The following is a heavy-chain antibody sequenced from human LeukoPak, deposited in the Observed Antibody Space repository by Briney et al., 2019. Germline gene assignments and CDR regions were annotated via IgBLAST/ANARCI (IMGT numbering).Heavy chain of an antibody. CDR3: TRMTTNDY. J-gene: IGHJ4*02. V-gene: IGHV3-11*03. Sequence: GGSLRLPCAASGFTFSDYYMNWIRQAPGKGLEWISYISSSSIHTNYADSVKGRFTISRDNAKNSLYLQMNSLRAEDTAVYYCTRMTTNDYWGQGTLVTVSS. CDR2: ISSSSIHT. CDR1: GFTFSDYY. D-gene: IGHD4-11*01.